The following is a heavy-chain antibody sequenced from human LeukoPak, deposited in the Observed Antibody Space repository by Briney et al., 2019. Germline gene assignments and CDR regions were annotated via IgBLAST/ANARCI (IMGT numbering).Heavy chain of an antibody. V-gene: IGHV3-49*04. J-gene: IGHJ6*02. CDR2: IRSKAYGGTT. CDR3: TTYDPSNYYGTDV. Sequence: GGSLRLSCTASGFTFGDYAMTWVRQAPGKGLEWVGFIRSKAYGGTTEFAASVKGRFTISRDDSKSIAHLQMNSLKTEDTAVYYCTTYDPSNYYGTDVWGQGTTVTVS. CDR1: GFTFGDYA. D-gene: IGHD1-1*01.